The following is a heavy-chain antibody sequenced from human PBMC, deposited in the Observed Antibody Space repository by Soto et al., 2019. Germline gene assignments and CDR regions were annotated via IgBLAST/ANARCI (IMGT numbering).Heavy chain of an antibody. D-gene: IGHD6-19*01. CDR2: IYYSGST. V-gene: IGHV4-59*01. CDR3: ASGKSEQWLAYNWFDP. J-gene: IGHJ5*02. CDR1: GGSISSYY. Sequence: PSETLSLTCTVSGGSISSYYWSWIRQPPGKGLEWIGYIYYSGSTNYNPSLKSRVTISVDTSKNQFSLKLSSVTAADTAVYYCASGKSEQWLAYNWFDPWGQGTLVTVSS.